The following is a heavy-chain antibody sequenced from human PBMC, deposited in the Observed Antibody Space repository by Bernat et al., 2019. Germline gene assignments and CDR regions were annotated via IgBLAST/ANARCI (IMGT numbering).Heavy chain of an antibody. D-gene: IGHD2-2*01. CDR3: AGVPAAKHDGATYYFDY. CDR1: GYSFTSYW. CDR2: IYPGDSDT. V-gene: IGHV5-51*01. Sequence: EVQLVQSGAEVKKPGESLKISCKGSGYSFTSYWIGWVSQMPGKGLEWMGIIYPGDSDTRYSPSFQGQVTIAADKSISTAYLQWSSLKATDTAVYYCAGVPAAKHDGATYYFDYWGQGTLVTVSS. J-gene: IGHJ4*02.